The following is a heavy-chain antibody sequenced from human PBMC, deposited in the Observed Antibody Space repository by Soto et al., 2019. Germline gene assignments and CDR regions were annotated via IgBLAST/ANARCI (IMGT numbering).Heavy chain of an antibody. J-gene: IGHJ6*03. CDR3: AREVDIVLMVYAKYYYYMDV. Sequence: QVQLVQSGAEVKKSGASVKVSCKASGYTFTSYGISWVRQAPGQGLEWMGWISAYNGNTNYAQKLQGRVTMTTDTSTSTAYMELRSLRSDDTAVYYCAREVDIVLMVYAKYYYYMDVWGKGTTVTVSS. D-gene: IGHD2-8*01. CDR1: GYTFTSYG. V-gene: IGHV1-18*01. CDR2: ISAYNGNT.